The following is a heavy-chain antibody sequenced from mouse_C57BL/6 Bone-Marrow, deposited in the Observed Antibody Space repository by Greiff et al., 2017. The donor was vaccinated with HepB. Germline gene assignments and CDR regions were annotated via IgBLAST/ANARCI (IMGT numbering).Heavy chain of an antibody. J-gene: IGHJ3*01. CDR3: ARSWFAY. CDR1: GYAFTNYL. Sequence: VKLMESGAELVRPGTSVKVSCKASGYAFTNYLIEWVKQRPGQGLEWIGVINPGSGGTNYNEKFKGKATLTADKSSSTAYMQLSSLTSEDSAVYFCARSWFAYWGQGTLVTVSA. V-gene: IGHV1-54*01. CDR2: INPGSGGT.